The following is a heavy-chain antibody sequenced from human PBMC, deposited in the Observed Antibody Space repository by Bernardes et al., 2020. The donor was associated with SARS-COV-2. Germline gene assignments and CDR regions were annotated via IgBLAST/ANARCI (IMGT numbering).Heavy chain of an antibody. CDR1: GFPFSAYT. V-gene: IGHV3-66*02. Sequence: GGSLRLSCAASGFPFSAYTINWVRQGRGKGLEWVSAIYRGGSTYYADSVKGRFSISRDNSKNTLFLQMNSLRVEDTAVYYCASRMATSWGFDYWGQGTLVTVSS. D-gene: IGHD3-16*01. CDR2: IYRGGST. CDR3: ASRMATSWGFDY. J-gene: IGHJ4*02.